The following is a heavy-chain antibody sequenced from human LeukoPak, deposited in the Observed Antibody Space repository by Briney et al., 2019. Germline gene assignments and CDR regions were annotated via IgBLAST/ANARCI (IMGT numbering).Heavy chain of an antibody. CDR2: MNPNSGNT. Sequence: ASVKASCKASGYTFTSYDINWVRQATGQGLEWMGWMNPNSGNTGYAQKFQGRVTMTRNTSISTAYMELSSLRSEDTAVYYCARERAIAAETYYYYYMDVWGKGTTVTISS. CDR3: ARERAIAAETYYYYYMDV. CDR1: GYTFTSYD. D-gene: IGHD6-13*01. V-gene: IGHV1-8*01. J-gene: IGHJ6*03.